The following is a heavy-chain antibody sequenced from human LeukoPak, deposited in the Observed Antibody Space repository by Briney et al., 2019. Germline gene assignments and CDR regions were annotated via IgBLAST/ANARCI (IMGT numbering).Heavy chain of an antibody. CDR1: GFTFTTYG. CDR3: ARDRSGSYFGYFDS. J-gene: IGHJ4*02. D-gene: IGHD1-26*01. Sequence: GGSLRLSCEASGFTFTTYGMNWVRQAPGQGLEWISFISSSGNYIYYADSVKGRFTISRDNSKNSVYLQMNGLRVEDTAVYYCARDRSGSYFGYFDSWGQGTLVTVSS. CDR2: ISSSGNYI. V-gene: IGHV3-21*01.